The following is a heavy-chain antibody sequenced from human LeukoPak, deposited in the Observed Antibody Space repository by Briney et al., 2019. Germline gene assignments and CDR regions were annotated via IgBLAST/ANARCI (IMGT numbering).Heavy chain of an antibody. V-gene: IGHV3-11*04. J-gene: IGHJ4*02. Sequence: PGGSLRLSCAASGFTFSDYYMSWIRQAPGKGLEWVSYIISSGSTIYYADSVKGRFTISRDNSKNTLYLQMNSLRAEDTAMYYCARCWWGEWLQTLRCGTKDYWGQGTLVTVSS. CDR3: ARCWWGEWLQTLRCGTKDY. CDR1: GFTFSDYY. CDR2: IISSGSTI. D-gene: IGHD3-3*01.